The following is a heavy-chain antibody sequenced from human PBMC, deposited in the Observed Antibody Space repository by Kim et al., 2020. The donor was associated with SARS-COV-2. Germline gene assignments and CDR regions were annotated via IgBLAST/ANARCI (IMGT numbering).Heavy chain of an antibody. V-gene: IGHV3-30*18. D-gene: IGHD6-6*01. Sequence: GGSLRLSCAASGFTFSSYGMHWVRQAPGKGLEWVAVISYDGSNKYYADSVKGRFTISRDNSKNTLYLQMNSLRAEDTAVYYCAKLQYSSSSNDYWGQGTLVTVSS. J-gene: IGHJ4*02. CDR1: GFTFSSYG. CDR3: AKLQYSSSSNDY. CDR2: ISYDGSNK.